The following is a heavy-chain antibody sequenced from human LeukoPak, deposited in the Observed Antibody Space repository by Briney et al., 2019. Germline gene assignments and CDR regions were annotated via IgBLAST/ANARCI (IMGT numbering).Heavy chain of an antibody. J-gene: IGHJ4*02. D-gene: IGHD1-26*01. V-gene: IGHV1-2*06. CDR2: INPNSGGT. Sequence: GASVKVSCKASGYTFTGYYMHWVRQAPGQGLEWMGRINPNSGGTNYAQKFQGRVTMTRDTSISTAYMELSRLRSDDTAVYCCARSSRLWFNDGRADKNWGQGTLVTVSS. CDR1: GYTFTGYY. CDR3: ARSSRLWFNDGRADKN.